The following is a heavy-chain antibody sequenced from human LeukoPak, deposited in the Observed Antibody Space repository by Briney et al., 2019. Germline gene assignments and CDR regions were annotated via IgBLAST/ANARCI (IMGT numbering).Heavy chain of an antibody. CDR3: ASDSNYDYVWGSYRY. CDR1: GYTFTSYY. J-gene: IGHJ4*02. D-gene: IGHD3-16*02. CDR2: INPSGGST. V-gene: IGHV1-46*01. Sequence: ASVKVSCKASGYTFTSYYMHWVRQAPGQGPEWMGIINPSGGSTSYAQKFQGRVTMTRDTSTSTVYMELSSLRSEDTAVYYCASDSNYDYVWGSYRYWGQGTLVTVSS.